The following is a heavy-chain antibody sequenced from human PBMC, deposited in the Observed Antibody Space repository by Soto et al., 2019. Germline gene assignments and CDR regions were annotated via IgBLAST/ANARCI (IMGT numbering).Heavy chain of an antibody. CDR2: IYYSGTT. V-gene: IGHV4-28*01. CDR1: GYSISSSNW. CDR3: ARREIQGPIDY. J-gene: IGHJ4*02. Sequence: QVQLQESGPGLVKPSDTLSLTCAVSGYSISSSNWWGWIRQPPGKGLEWIGYIYYSGTTYYNPSLKSRVTMSVDASKTQFSLKLTSVTAVDTAVYYCARREIQGPIDYWGQGTLVTVSS. D-gene: IGHD1-26*01.